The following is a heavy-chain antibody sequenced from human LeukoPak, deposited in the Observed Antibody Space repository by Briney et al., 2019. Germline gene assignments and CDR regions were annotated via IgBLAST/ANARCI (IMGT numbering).Heavy chain of an antibody. D-gene: IGHD4-11*01. V-gene: IGHV3-23*01. J-gene: IGHJ1*01. CDR2: NSGSGGST. Sequence: GGSLRLSCAASGFTFSSYAMSWVRQAPGKGLEWGSANSGSGGSTYYADSVKGRFTISRDNSKNTLYLQMNSLRAEDTAVYYCATPYSNYVIGYFQHWGQGTLVTVSS. CDR1: GFTFSSYA. CDR3: ATPYSNYVIGYFQH.